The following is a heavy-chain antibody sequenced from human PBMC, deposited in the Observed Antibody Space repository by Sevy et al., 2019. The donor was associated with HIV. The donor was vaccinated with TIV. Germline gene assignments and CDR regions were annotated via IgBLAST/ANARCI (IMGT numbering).Heavy chain of an antibody. Sequence: SETLSLTCTVSGGTISSFYWSWIRQPAGKGLEWIGLIYTSGSTNYNPSLKSRVTMSVDTSKNQFSLKLSSVTAADTAVYYCARVVGIAAAGIYYFDYWGQGTLVTVSS. CDR3: ARVVGIAAAGIYYFDY. CDR2: IYTSGST. CDR1: GGTISSFY. V-gene: IGHV4-4*07. J-gene: IGHJ4*02. D-gene: IGHD6-13*01.